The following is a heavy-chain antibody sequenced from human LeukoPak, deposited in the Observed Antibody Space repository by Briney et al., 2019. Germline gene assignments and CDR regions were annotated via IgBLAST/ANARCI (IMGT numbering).Heavy chain of an antibody. CDR1: GFTFSSYW. CDR2: IKQDGNEE. V-gene: IGHV3-7*01. D-gene: IGHD6-13*01. Sequence: QPGGSLRLSCAASGFTFSSYWMSWVRQAPGKGLEWVANIKQDGNEEYYVDSVKGRFTISRDNAKNSLYLQMNSLRAEDTAVYYCARDRSSSWSGGAFDIWGQGTMVTVSS. CDR3: ARDRSSSWSGGAFDI. J-gene: IGHJ3*02.